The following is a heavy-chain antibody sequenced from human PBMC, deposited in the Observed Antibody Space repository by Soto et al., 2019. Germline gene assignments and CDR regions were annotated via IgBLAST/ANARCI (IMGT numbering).Heavy chain of an antibody. V-gene: IGHV4-59*01. CDR2: IYYSGST. J-gene: IGHJ5*02. CDR1: GGSISSYY. Sequence: XETLSLTCTVSGGSISSYYWSWIRQPPGKGLEWIGYIYYSGSTNYNPSLKSRVTISVDTSKNQFSLKLSSVTAADTAVYYCARNTEGYPRGPNWFDPWGQGTLVTVSS. CDR3: ARNTEGYPRGPNWFDP. D-gene: IGHD1-1*01.